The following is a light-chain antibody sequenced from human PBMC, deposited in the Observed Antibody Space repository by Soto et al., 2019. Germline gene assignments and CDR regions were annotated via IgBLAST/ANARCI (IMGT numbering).Light chain of an antibody. CDR2: KAS. J-gene: IGKJ1*01. Sequence: DIQMTQSPSTLSGSVGERVTITCRASQTITSWLAWYQHKPGQAPKLLIYKASTLESGVPSRFSGSGSGTEFTLTISSLQPDDFAPYYCQQYSSYSEAFGQGTKVDI. CDR1: QTITSW. CDR3: QQYSSYSEA. V-gene: IGKV1-5*03.